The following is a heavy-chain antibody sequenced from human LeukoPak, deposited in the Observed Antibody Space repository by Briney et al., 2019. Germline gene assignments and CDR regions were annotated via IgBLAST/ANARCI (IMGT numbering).Heavy chain of an antibody. CDR3: ARGYYDSNAQLFDY. D-gene: IGHD3-22*01. Sequence: PGGSLRLSCAASGFTVSSNYMSWVRQAPGKGLEWVANIKHDASEKYFMESLKGRFTISRDNAKNSLYLQMNSLRAEDTAVYYCARGYYDSNAQLFDYWGQGTLVTVSS. J-gene: IGHJ4*02. CDR2: IKHDASEK. CDR1: GFTVSSNY. V-gene: IGHV3-7*01.